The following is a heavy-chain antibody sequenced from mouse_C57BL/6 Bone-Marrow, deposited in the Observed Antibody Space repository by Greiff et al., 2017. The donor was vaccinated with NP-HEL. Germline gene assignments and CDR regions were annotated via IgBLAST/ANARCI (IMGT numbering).Heavy chain of an antibody. CDR1: GYTFTSYW. CDR3: ARRGGLEYYFDY. CDR2: IDPSDSYT. J-gene: IGHJ2*01. V-gene: IGHV1-59*01. Sequence: VQLQQPGAELVRPGTSVKLSCKASGYTFTSYWMHWVKQRPGQGLEWIGVIDPSDSYTNYNQKFKGKATLTVDTSSSTAYMQLSSLTSEYSAVYYCARRGGLEYYFDYWGQGTTLTVSS.